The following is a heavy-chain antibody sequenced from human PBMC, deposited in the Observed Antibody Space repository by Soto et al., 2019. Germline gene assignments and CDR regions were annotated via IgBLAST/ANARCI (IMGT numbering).Heavy chain of an antibody. V-gene: IGHV3-30*18. Sequence: GGSLRLSCAASGFTFSSYGMHWVRQAPGKGLEWVAVISYDGSNKYYADSVKGRFTISRDNSKNMLYLQMNSLRAEDTAVYYCAKDSPSLDIVVVPAASLDYWGQGTLVTVSS. CDR3: AKDSPSLDIVVVPAASLDY. CDR1: GFTFSSYG. D-gene: IGHD2-2*01. CDR2: ISYDGSNK. J-gene: IGHJ4*02.